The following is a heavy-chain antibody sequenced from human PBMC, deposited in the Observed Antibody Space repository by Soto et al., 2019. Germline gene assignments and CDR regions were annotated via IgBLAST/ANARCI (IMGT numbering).Heavy chain of an antibody. J-gene: IGHJ4*02. CDR3: ARTYCSTDACYEYCFEY. CDR2: INRDGSST. CDR1: GFTFTSHW. D-gene: IGHD2-2*01. V-gene: IGHV3-74*01. Sequence: PGGSLRLSCAASGFTFTSHWIHWVRQAPGTGLVWVSRINRDGSSTNYADFVKGRFTVSRDNAKNTLYLQMNSLRAEDTAVYYCARTYCSTDACYEYCFEYWGQGTPVTVSS.